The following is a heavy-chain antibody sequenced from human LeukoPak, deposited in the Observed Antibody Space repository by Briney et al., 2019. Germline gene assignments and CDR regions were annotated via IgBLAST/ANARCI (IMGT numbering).Heavy chain of an antibody. CDR2: IYYSGST. V-gene: IGHV4-59*01. D-gene: IGHD1-26*01. CDR3: ARRARYSGSYYVDY. CDR1: GGSISSYY. J-gene: IGHJ4*02. Sequence: SETPSLTCTVSGGSISSYYWSWIRQPPGKGLEWIGYIYYSGSTNYNPSLKSRVTISIDTSKNQFSLKLSSVTAADTAVYYCARRARYSGSYYVDYWGRGTLVTVSS.